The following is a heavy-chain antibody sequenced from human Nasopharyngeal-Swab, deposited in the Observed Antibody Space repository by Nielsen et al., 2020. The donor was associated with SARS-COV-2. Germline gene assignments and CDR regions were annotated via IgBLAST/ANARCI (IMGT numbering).Heavy chain of an antibody. CDR3: ARDPGVGSDCTNGVCYTIFDY. CDR2: IIPIFGTA. D-gene: IGHD2-8*01. CDR1: GGTFSSYA. Sequence: SVKVSCKASGGTFSSYANSGVRQAPGQGLEWMGGIIPIFGTANYAQKFQGRVTITADESTSTAYMELSSLRSEDTAVYYCARDPGVGSDCTNGVCYTIFDYWGQGTLVTVSS. J-gene: IGHJ4*02. V-gene: IGHV1-69*13.